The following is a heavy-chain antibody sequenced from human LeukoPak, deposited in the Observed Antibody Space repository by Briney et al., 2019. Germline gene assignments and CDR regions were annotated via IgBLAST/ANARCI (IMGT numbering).Heavy chain of an antibody. J-gene: IGHJ4*02. CDR3: ARVICSGGSCRFDY. CDR1: GGSMTSYY. D-gene: IGHD2-15*01. CDR2: IHTSGST. Sequence: SETLSLTCSVSGGSMTSYYWNWIRQPAGKGLEWIGRIHTSGSTNYNPSLKSGVTMSVDTSKNKFSLKLSSVTAADTAVYYCARVICSGGSCRFDYWGQGTLVTVSS. V-gene: IGHV4-4*07.